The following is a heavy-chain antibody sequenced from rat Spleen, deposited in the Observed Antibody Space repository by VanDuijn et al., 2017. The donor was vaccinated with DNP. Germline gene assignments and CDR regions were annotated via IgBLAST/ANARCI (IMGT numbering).Heavy chain of an antibody. CDR1: GFSFRNYG. Sequence: EVQLVESGGGLVQPGRSLKLSCTASGFSFRNYGMAWVRQTPTKGLEWVATISYNGSATYYRDSVKGRFTVSRDDAKSTLYLQMDSLRSEDTATYYCVRPLGYSSYGFAYWGQGTLVTVSS. J-gene: IGHJ3*01. CDR2: ISYNGSAT. V-gene: IGHV5-29*01. D-gene: IGHD1-2*01. CDR3: VRPLGYSSYGFAY.